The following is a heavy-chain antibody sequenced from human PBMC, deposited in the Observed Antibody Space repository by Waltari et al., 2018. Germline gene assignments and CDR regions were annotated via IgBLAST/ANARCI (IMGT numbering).Heavy chain of an antibody. J-gene: IGHJ4*02. CDR3: ASGDLGYYDSSGYRDY. CDR2: IYHSGST. CDR1: GYSISRGYY. Sequence: QVQLQESGPGLVKPSETLSLTCAVSGYSISRGYYWGWIRQPPGKGLEWIGSIYHSGSTYYNPSLKSRVTISVDTSKNQFSLKLSSVTAADTAVYYCASGDLGYYDSSGYRDYWGQGTLVTVSS. D-gene: IGHD3-22*01. V-gene: IGHV4-38-2*01.